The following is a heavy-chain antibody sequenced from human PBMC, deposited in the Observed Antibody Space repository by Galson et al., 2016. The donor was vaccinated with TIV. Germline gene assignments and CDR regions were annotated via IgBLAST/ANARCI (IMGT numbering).Heavy chain of an antibody. CDR2: ISGSGAST. J-gene: IGHJ6*02. Sequence: SLRLSCAASGVTFRNYAMSWVRQAPGKGLEWVSSISGSGASTYYADSVKGRLNISRDNSKNTLYLQMYSLKAEDTAVYYCAKKSGYGLDYYYYYAMDVWGQGTTVTVSS. CDR3: AKKSGYGLDYYYYYAMDV. CDR1: GVTFRNYA. V-gene: IGHV3-23*01. D-gene: IGHD3-3*01.